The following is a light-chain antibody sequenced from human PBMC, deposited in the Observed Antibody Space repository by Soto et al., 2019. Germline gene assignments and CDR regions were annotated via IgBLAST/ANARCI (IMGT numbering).Light chain of an antibody. CDR1: QSVLYSSNNQNY. CDR2: WAS. Sequence: DIVMTQSPDSLAVSLGERATINCKSSQSVLYSSNNQNYLAWYQQKPGQPPKLLIYWASTRESGVPDRLSGSGSGTDFALTSSSLQAEDVAVYYFQQYDTTPGFGQGTRRDIK. V-gene: IGKV4-1*01. CDR3: QQYDTTPG. J-gene: IGKJ5*01.